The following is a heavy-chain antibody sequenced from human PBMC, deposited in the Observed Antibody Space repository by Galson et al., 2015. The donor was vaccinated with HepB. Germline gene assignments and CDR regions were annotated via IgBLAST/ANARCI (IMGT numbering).Heavy chain of an antibody. Sequence: SVKVSCKASGFTFTSSAMQWVRQARGQRLEWIGWIVVGSGNTNYAQKFQERVTITRDMSTSTAYMELSSLRSEDTAVYYCAADSVPPGLWFGELWGQETLVTVSS. CDR2: IVVGSGNT. D-gene: IGHD3-10*01. V-gene: IGHV1-58*02. CDR1: GFTFTSSA. CDR3: AADSVPPGLWFGEL. J-gene: IGHJ4*02.